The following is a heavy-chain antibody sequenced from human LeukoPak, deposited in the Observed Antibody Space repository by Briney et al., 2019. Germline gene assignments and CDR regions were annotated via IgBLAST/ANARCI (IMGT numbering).Heavy chain of an antibody. J-gene: IGHJ4*01. V-gene: IGHV4-4*07. CDR1: GGSISTYY. Sequence: SETLSLTCSVSGGSISTYYWSWIRQPAGKGLEWIAQIHTSGSTNFNPSFKSRVSISMDTPNNQFSLMISSVTAADTAIYYCAGRGLSTGWTFDYWGHGTLVTVSS. D-gene: IGHD6-19*01. CDR3: AGRGLSTGWTFDY. CDR2: IHTSGST.